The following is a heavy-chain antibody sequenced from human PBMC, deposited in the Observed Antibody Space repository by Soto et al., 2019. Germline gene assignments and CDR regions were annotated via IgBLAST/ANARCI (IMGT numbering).Heavy chain of an antibody. CDR2: ISSSSSTI. D-gene: IGHD2-15*01. J-gene: IGHJ6*02. CDR3: ARDLACSGGSCYSYYYYYGMDV. Sequence: GGSLRLSCAASGFTFSSYSMNWVRQAPGKGLEWVSYISSSSSTIYYADSVKGRFTISRDNAKNSLYLQMNSRRDEDTAVYYCARDLACSGGSCYSYYYYYGMDVWGQGTTVTVSS. CDR1: GFTFSSYS. V-gene: IGHV3-48*02.